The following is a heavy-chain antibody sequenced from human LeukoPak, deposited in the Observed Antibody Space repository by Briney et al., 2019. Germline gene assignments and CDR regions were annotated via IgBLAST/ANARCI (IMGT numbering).Heavy chain of an antibody. D-gene: IGHD3-10*01. V-gene: IGHV3-33*01. Sequence: GGSLRLSCAASGFTFNSYGMHWVRQAPGKGLEWVAVIWYDGSKKFYADSGKGRFTISRDNAKNSLFLQMNSLRDEDSAVYYCARLSGAYFDYWGQGTLVTVSS. CDR3: ARLSGAYFDY. J-gene: IGHJ4*02. CDR2: IWYDGSKK. CDR1: GFTFNSYG.